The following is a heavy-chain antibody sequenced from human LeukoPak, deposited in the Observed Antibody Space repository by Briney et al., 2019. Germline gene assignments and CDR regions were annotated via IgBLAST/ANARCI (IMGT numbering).Heavy chain of an antibody. J-gene: IGHJ1*01. Sequence: GGSLRLSCAGSGFSFSSHDFHWVRQAPGKGLEWVTYISRSSNTIYYIDSVKGRFTVSRDNAKNSLYLQMSNLRADDTAVYYCATYSSLNRREFQYWGQGTLLTVSS. CDR2: ISRSSNTI. V-gene: IGHV3-48*01. D-gene: IGHD3-22*01. CDR1: GFSFSSHD. CDR3: ATYSSLNRREFQY.